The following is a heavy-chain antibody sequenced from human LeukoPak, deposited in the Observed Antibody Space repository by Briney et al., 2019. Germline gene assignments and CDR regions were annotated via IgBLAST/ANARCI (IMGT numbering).Heavy chain of an antibody. Sequence: GGSLRLSCAASGFTFSSYAMSWVRQAPGKGLEWVSAISGSGGSTHYADSVKGRFTISRDNSKNTLYLQMNSLRAEDTAVYYCAKVTSRLVGATSSFDYWGQGTLVTVSS. CDR2: ISGSGGST. CDR1: GFTFSSYA. J-gene: IGHJ4*02. CDR3: AKVTSRLVGATSSFDY. V-gene: IGHV3-23*01. D-gene: IGHD1-26*01.